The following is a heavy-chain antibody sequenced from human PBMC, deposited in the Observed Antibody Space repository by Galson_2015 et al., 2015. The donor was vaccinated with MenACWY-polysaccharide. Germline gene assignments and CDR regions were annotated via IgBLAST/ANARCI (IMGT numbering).Heavy chain of an antibody. D-gene: IGHD1-26*01. CDR2: ISWNSDSI. V-gene: IGHV3-9*01. CDR3: AKDKVGVLQYHGY. J-gene: IGHJ4*02. Sequence: SLRLSCAASGFTFEHYAMHWVRQAPGKGLEWVSGISWNSDSIIYADSVKGRFTISRDNAKKSLFLQMNSLRPEDTALYYCAKDKVGVLQYHGYWGQGTLVIVSS. CDR1: GFTFEHYA.